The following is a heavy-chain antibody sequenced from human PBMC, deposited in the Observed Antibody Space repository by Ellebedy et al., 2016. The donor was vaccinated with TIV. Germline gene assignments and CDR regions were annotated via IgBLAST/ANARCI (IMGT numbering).Heavy chain of an antibody. Sequence: GGSLRLXXAASGFTFSSYTMNWVRQAPGKGLEWVPPISSSSSYIYYADSVKGRFTTSRDNAKNSLYLQMNSLRVEDTALYYCIRDVTPGGGDYWGQGTTVTVSS. CDR1: GFTFSSYT. CDR2: ISSSSSYI. J-gene: IGHJ6*02. D-gene: IGHD3-16*01. CDR3: IRDVTPGGGDY. V-gene: IGHV3-21*04.